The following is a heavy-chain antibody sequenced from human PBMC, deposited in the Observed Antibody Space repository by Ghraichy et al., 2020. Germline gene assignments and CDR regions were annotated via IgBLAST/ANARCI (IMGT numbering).Heavy chain of an antibody. Sequence: GGSLRLSCAASGFTFSSYWMHWVRQAPGKGLVWVSRINSDGSSTSYADSVKGRFTISRDNAKNTLYLQMNSLRAEDTAVYYCARDSDTPTGDYVPFLDYWGQGTLVTVSS. CDR1: GFTFSSYW. V-gene: IGHV3-74*01. J-gene: IGHJ4*02. CDR2: INSDGSST. D-gene: IGHD4-17*01. CDR3: ARDSDTPTGDYVPFLDY.